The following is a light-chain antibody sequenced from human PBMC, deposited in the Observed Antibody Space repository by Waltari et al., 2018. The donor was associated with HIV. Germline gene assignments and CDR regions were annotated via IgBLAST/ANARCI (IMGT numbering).Light chain of an antibody. Sequence: QSALIQLASFYGSPGESIILSCTGTSSDVGGYSYVSWYQQHPGKAPKLMIYEVSKRPSGVPDRFSGSKSGNAASLTVSGLQAEDEADYYCSSYAGSNNVIFGGGTKLTVL. V-gene: IGLV2-8*01. CDR3: SSYAGSNNVI. CDR2: EVS. CDR1: SSDVGGYSY. J-gene: IGLJ2*01.